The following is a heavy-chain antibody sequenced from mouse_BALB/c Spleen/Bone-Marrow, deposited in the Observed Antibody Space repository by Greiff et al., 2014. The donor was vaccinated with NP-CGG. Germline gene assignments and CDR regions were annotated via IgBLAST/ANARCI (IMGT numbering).Heavy chain of an antibody. V-gene: IGHV1-7*01. J-gene: IGHJ3*01. CDR1: GYTFTSYW. CDR2: INPSTGYT. D-gene: IGHD4-1*01. Sequence: QVQLQQPGAELAKPGASVKMSCKASGYTFTSYWMHWVKQRPGQGLEWIGYINPSTGYTDYNQKFKYKATLTADKSSSTAYMQLSSLTSEDSAVYYCARRLNWDWFAYWGQGTLVTVSA. CDR3: ARRLNWDWFAY.